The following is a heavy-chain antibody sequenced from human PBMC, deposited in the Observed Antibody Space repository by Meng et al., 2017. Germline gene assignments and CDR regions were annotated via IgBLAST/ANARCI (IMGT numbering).Heavy chain of an antibody. CDR2: IYYSGST. Sequence: QVQLQEAGPGLVKPSQTLSLTCTVSGGSISSGGYYWSWIRQHPGKGLEWIGYIYYSGSTYYNPSLKSLVTISVDTSKNQFSLKLSSGTAADTAVYYCARVTSSYYFDYWGQGTLVTVSS. V-gene: IGHV4-31*01. CDR1: GGSISSGGYY. CDR3: ARVTSSYYFDY. D-gene: IGHD2/OR15-2a*01. J-gene: IGHJ4*02.